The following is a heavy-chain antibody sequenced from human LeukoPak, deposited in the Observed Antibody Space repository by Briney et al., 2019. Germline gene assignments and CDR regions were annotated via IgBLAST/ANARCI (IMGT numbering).Heavy chain of an antibody. CDR2: INHSGST. CDR3: AGSGYDYVWGSYRFSY. Sequence: SETLSLTCAVYGGSFSGYYWSWIRQPPGKGLEWIGEINHSGSTNYNPSLKSRVTISVDTSKNQFSLKLSSVTAADTAVYYCAGSGYDYVWGSYRFSYWGQGTLVTVSS. V-gene: IGHV4-34*01. CDR1: GGSFSGYY. J-gene: IGHJ4*02. D-gene: IGHD3-16*02.